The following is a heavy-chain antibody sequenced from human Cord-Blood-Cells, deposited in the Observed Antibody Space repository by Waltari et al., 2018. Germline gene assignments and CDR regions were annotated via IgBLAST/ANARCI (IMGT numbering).Heavy chain of an antibody. D-gene: IGHD6-6*01. CDR3: AGERGSSSSGGDVVDY. CDR1: GWSFSGYY. CDR2: INHSRST. V-gene: IGHV4-34*01. Sequence: QVQLPPWGAGLLKPSETLSLTCAVYGWSFSGYYWSWTRQPPGKGLEWIGEINHSRSTNYDPSLKRRVTISVDTSKNQFSLKLSSVTAADTAVYYCAGERGSSSSGGDVVDYWGQGTLVTVSS. J-gene: IGHJ4*02.